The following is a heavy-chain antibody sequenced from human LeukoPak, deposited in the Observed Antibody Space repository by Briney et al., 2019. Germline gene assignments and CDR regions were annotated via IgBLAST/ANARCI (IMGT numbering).Heavy chain of an antibody. Sequence: KPSETLSLTCAVYGGSFSGYYWSWIRQPPGKGLEWIGEINHSGSTNYNPSLKSRVTISVETSKNQFSLKLSSVTAADTAVYYCARGSTPPRYSSSPTGFDYWAKRSASRYSSSPTGFDYWGQGTLVTVSS. D-gene: IGHD6-13*01. V-gene: IGHV4-34*01. J-gene: IGHJ4*02. CDR3: ARGSTPPRYSSSPTGFDYWAKRSASRYSSSPTGFDY. CDR1: GGSFSGYY. CDR2: INHSGST.